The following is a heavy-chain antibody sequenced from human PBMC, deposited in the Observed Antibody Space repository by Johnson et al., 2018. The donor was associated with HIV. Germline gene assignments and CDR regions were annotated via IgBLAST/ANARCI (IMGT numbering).Heavy chain of an antibody. D-gene: IGHD6-13*01. Sequence: EVQVVESGGGLIQPGGSLRLSCAASGFTVSTYWMSWVRQAPGKGLAWVANIKQDGSEKYYVDSVKGRFTISRDNAKNSLYLQMNSLRAEDTAVYYCARDIAPLAGRDAFDIWGQGTMLTVSS. CDR2: IKQDGSEK. J-gene: IGHJ3*02. CDR1: GFTVSTYW. CDR3: ARDIAPLAGRDAFDI. V-gene: IGHV3-7*05.